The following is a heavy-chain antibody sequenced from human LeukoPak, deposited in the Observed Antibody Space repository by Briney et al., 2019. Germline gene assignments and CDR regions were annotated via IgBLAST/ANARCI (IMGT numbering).Heavy chain of an antibody. CDR2: IYHSGST. J-gene: IGHJ4*02. D-gene: IGHD2-21*01. CDR3: ARYSRSDYYFDY. V-gene: IGHV4-30-2*01. Sequence: SQTLSLTCAVSDGSISSGGYSWSWIRQPPGKGLEWIGYIYHSGSTYYNPSLKSRVTISVDRSKNQFSLKLSSVTAADTAVYYCARYSRSDYYFDYWGQGTLVTVSS. CDR1: DGSISSGGYS.